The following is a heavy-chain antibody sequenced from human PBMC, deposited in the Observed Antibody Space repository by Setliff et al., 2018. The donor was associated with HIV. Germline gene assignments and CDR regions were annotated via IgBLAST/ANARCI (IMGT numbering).Heavy chain of an antibody. D-gene: IGHD3-22*01. J-gene: IGHJ5*02. CDR2: IYHSGGT. Sequence: SETLSLTCRVSGYFINXVHYCGWLRQSPGKGREWIGTIYHSGGTYYNPSLKSRVTISVDTSNNQFSLKLNSVTAAATAVYYCASRIYYYDSSHVLREEGFDPWGQGTLVTVSS. V-gene: IGHV4-38-2*01. CDR3: ASRIYYYDSSHVLREEGFDP. CDR1: GYFINXVHY.